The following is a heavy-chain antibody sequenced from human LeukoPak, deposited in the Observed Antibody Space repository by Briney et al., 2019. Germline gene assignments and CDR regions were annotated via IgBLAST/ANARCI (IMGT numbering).Heavy chain of an antibody. CDR2: IHSSGTT. CDR3: AREFPYFYDNSGFSGYFDY. CDR1: GGSISRGGHY. J-gene: IGHJ4*02. Sequence: SETLSLTCLVSGGSISRGGHYWSWVRHRPGKGLEWIGYIHSSGTTFYTPSLKNRVSISADTSKNQFALDLNSVTAADTAIYFCAREFPYFYDNSGFSGYFDYWGRGILVTVSS. V-gene: IGHV4-31*03. D-gene: IGHD3-22*01.